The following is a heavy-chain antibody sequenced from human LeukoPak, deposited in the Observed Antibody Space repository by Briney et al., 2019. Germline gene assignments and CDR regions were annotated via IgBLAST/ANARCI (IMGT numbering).Heavy chain of an antibody. CDR1: GFSVATLGIG. CDR3: ARSGSKDGVHQTEALDK. CDR2: IYWDDDK. D-gene: IGHD5-24*01. V-gene: IGHV2-5*02. Sequence: SGPTLVNPPQTLTLTCTFSGFSVATLGIGVSCLRHPPGKALEWLTMIYWDDDKRYRPSLKSRLTITKDTSKNQVVLTMTNMDPVDTATYFCARSGSKDGVHQTEALDKWGQGTVVTVSS. J-gene: IGHJ3*02.